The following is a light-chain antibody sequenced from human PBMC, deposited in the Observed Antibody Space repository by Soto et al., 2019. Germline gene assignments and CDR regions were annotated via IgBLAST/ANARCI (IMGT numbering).Light chain of an antibody. V-gene: IGKV3-11*01. CDR1: QSVSSY. CDR3: QQSSNWPVLT. J-gene: IGKJ4*01. CDR2: DAS. Sequence: EIVLTQSPATLSLSPGERATLSCRASQSVSSYLAWYQQKPGQAPRLLIYDASNRATGIPARFSGSGAGTDFTLTIRSLEPEDFAVYYCQQSSNWPVLTLSGGTKVEIK.